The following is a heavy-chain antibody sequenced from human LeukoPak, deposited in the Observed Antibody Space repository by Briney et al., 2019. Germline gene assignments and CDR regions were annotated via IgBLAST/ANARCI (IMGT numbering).Heavy chain of an antibody. J-gene: IGHJ4*02. D-gene: IGHD1-20*01. CDR3: AYRNNFEN. CDR2: IKADGSEK. CDR1: GFSFSGHW. Sequence: GGSLRLSCAASGFSFSGHWMNWVRQPPGKGLEWVANIKADGSEKYYVDSVKGRFTISRDDAKRTVDLQMDNLRAEDTAIYYCAYRNNFENWGQGALVTVSS. V-gene: IGHV3-7*05.